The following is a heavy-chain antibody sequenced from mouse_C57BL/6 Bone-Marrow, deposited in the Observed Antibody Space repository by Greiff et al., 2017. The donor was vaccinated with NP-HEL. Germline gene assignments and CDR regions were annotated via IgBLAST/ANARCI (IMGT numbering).Heavy chain of an antibody. Sequence: EVQLVESGAELVKPGASVKFSCTASGFNITDYYMHWVKQRTEQGLEWIGRIDPEDGETKYAPKFQGKATITADTSSNSAFLQLSSLASEDNAGNYGARGHYYGSGYFDVWGTGTTVTVSS. CDR2: IDPEDGET. D-gene: IGHD1-1*01. CDR3: ARGHYYGSGYFDV. CDR1: GFNITDYY. J-gene: IGHJ1*03. V-gene: IGHV14-2*01.